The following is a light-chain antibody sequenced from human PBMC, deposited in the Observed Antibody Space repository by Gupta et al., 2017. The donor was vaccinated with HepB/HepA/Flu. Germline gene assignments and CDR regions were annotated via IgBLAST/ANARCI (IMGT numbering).Light chain of an antibody. J-gene: IGLJ3*02. CDR3: AAADDNLASPL. CDR1: TSHIGTNF. CDR2: RNN. V-gene: IGLV1-47*01. Sequence: HSVLTQAPSVSGPPGSRAVITRSGNTSHIGTNFGSWYRQHPGTAPQLLVYRNNLRPSGVPERFSVSKSGSSASLAISGVRSEDEAEYFSAAADDNLASPLFGGGTRLTVL.